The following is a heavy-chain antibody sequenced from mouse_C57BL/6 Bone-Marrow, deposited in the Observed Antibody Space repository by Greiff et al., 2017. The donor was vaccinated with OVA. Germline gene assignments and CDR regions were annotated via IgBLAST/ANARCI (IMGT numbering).Heavy chain of an antibody. CDR3: TRDGYYAMDY. D-gene: IGHD2-3*01. Sequence: EVQLVESGEGLVKPGGSLKLSCAASGFTFSSYAMSWVRPTPETRLAWVAYFSSGGDYIYYADTVKGRFTISRDNARNTLYLQMSSLKSEDTAMYYCTRDGYYAMDYWGQGTSVTVSS. J-gene: IGHJ4*01. V-gene: IGHV5-9-1*02. CDR1: GFTFSSYA. CDR2: FSSGGDYI.